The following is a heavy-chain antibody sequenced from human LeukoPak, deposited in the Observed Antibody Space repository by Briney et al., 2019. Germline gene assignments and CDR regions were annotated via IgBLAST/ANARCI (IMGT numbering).Heavy chain of an antibody. CDR2: INYNGST. J-gene: IGHJ4*02. V-gene: IGHV4-59*01. CDR1: GGSISSYY. Sequence: SETLSLTCTVSGGSISSYYWSWIRQPPGKGLEWIGYINYNGSTNNNPSLKSRVTISIDTSKNQFSLKLSSVTAADTAVYYCARDLGGSSADYWGQGTLVTVSS. CDR3: ARDLGGSSADY. D-gene: IGHD6-6*01.